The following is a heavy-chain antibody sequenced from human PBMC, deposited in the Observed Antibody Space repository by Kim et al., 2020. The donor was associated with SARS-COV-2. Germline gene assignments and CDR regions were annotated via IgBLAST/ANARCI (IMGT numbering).Heavy chain of an antibody. Sequence: GGSLRLSCAASGFTSSRYAMNWVRQAPGKGLEWVAFISGSGRGTYYADAVKGRVTISRDNYKNTRYVQMNSMRAEDAAIYYCARGNKDNSGWYGHFDY. CDR2: ISGSGRGT. V-gene: IGHV3-23*01. J-gene: IGHJ4*01. CDR3: ARGNKDNSGWYGHFDY. D-gene: IGHD6-19*01. CDR1: GFTSSRYA.